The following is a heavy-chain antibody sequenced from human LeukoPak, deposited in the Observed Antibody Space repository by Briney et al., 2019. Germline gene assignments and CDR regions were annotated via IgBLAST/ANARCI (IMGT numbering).Heavy chain of an antibody. Sequence: PSETLSLTCAVYGGSFSGYYWSWIRQPPGKGLEWIGEINHSGSTNYNPSLKSRVTISVDTSKNQFSLKLNSVTAADTAVYYCARSYYYVDFWAQGTRVTVSS. J-gene: IGHJ4*02. CDR3: ARSYYYVDF. V-gene: IGHV4-34*01. CDR1: GGSFSGYY. D-gene: IGHD3-10*01. CDR2: INHSGST.